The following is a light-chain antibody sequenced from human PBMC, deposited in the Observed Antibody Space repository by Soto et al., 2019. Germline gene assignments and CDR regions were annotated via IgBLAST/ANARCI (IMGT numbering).Light chain of an antibody. CDR2: GAS. Sequence: EIGLTQSPDTLYLSPGEGATLSCRASQRVNSSYLAWYQQKPGQAPRLLISGASDRATGVPARVSGSGYGTDFTLTISRLEPEDLAVYYCQQYVNSPVTFGQGTKLQIK. CDR1: QRVNSSY. CDR3: QQYVNSPVT. J-gene: IGKJ2*01. V-gene: IGKV3-20*01.